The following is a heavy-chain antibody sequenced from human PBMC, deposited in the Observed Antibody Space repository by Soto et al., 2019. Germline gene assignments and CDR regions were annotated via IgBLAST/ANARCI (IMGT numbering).Heavy chain of an antibody. Sequence: PSETLSLTCAVYGGSFSGYYWSWIRQPPGKGLEWIGEINHSGSTNYNPSLRSRVTISVDTSKNQFSLKLSSVTAADTAVYYCARDDRSILPSGESDAFDIWGQGTMVTVSS. J-gene: IGHJ3*02. CDR1: GGSFSGYY. CDR2: INHSGST. V-gene: IGHV4-34*01. CDR3: ARDDRSILPSGESDAFDI. D-gene: IGHD3-10*01.